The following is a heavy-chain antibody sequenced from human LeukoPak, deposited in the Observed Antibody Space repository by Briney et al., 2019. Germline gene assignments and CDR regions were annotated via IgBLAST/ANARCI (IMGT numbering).Heavy chain of an antibody. CDR1: GFTFSSYG. CDR2: IWYDGSNK. CDR3: AKDYYGGLDAFGI. D-gene: IGHD4-23*01. V-gene: IGHV3-33*06. Sequence: GGSLRLSCAASGFTFSSYGMHWVRQAPGKGLEWVAVIWYDGSNKYYADSVKGRFTISRDNSKNTLYLQMNSLRAEDTAVYYCAKDYYGGLDAFGIWGQGTMVTVSS. J-gene: IGHJ3*02.